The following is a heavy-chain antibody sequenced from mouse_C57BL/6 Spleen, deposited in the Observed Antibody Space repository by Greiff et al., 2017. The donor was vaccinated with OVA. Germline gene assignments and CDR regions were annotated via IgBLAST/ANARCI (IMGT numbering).Heavy chain of an antibody. CDR2: IRSKSSNYAT. CDR1: GFTFNTYA. CDR3: VREGLTTVVVKGYFEV. J-gene: IGHJ1*03. Sequence: EVKLMESGGGLVQPKGSLKLSCAASGFTFNTYAMHWVRQAPGKGLAWVARIRSKSSNYATYYADSGKDRFTISRADSQSMLYLQMNKRKTEDTAMYYGVREGLTTVVVKGYFEVWGTGTTVTVSS. V-gene: IGHV10-3*01. D-gene: IGHD1-1*01.